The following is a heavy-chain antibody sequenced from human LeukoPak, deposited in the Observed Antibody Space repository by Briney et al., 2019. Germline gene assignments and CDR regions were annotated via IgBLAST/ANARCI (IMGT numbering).Heavy chain of an antibody. V-gene: IGHV3-30*04. J-gene: IGHJ4*02. CDR3: ARALCDNNRCSSYFDS. Sequence: GRSLRLSCAASGFTFSSYAIHWVRQAPGKGLERVAVISYDGSNKYYADSVQGRFTIFRDNSKNTLYLQMNSLRAEDTAMYYCARALCDNNRCSSYFDSWGQGTPVTVSS. D-gene: IGHD3-10*02. CDR1: GFTFSSYA. CDR2: ISYDGSNK.